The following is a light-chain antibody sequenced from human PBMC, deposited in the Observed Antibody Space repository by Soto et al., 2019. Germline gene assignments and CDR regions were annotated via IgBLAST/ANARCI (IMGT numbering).Light chain of an antibody. Sequence: DIQMTQSPSSVSASVGDRVIIACRASQDIRSWLAWYQQKPGKAPKLLISAASSLQSGVPSRFSGSGSGTDFTLTISSLEPEDFAVYYCQQRTSWPPGTFGPGTKVDIK. CDR1: QDIRSW. V-gene: IGKV1-12*01. J-gene: IGKJ3*01. CDR2: AAS. CDR3: QQRTSWPPGT.